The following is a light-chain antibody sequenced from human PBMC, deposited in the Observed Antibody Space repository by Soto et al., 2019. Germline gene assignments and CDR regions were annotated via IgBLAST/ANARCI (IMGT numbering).Light chain of an antibody. J-gene: IGKJ1*01. CDR1: QSVGSNY. Sequence: EIVLTQSPGTLSLSPGDRATLSCRASQSVGSNYLGWYQQKPGQTPRLLIYGTSNRATGIPDRFSGGGSGTEFTLTISRLEPEDFAMYYGQQDGNSPPWTFGQGTKVEIK. CDR2: GTS. CDR3: QQDGNSPPWT. V-gene: IGKV3-20*01.